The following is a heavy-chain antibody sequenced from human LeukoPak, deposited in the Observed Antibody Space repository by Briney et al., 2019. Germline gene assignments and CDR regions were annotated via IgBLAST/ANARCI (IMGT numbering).Heavy chain of an antibody. CDR1: GFSFSSDA. D-gene: IGHD5-18*01. CDR2: ISGSGGST. J-gene: IGHJ4*02. Sequence: PGGSLRLSCAASGFSFSSDAMSWVRQAPGKGLEWVSAISGSGGSTYYADSVKGRFTISRDNSKNTLYLQMNSLRAEDTAVYYCAKGYSYGYEGDYWGQGTLVTVSS. V-gene: IGHV3-23*01. CDR3: AKGYSYGYEGDY.